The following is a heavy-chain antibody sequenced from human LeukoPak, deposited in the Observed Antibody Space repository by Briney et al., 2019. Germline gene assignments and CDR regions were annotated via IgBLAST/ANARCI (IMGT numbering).Heavy chain of an antibody. CDR3: ARDPPTYYDILTGYLDY. V-gene: IGHV3-30-3*01. Sequence: PGRSLRLSCAASGFTFNNYAIHWLRHAPGKGLECVAVISSDGNNKHHTPSVKGRLIIPRDNSKNSLYLQMNRLRPEDTAVYYCARDPPTYYDILTGYLDYWGQGTLVTVSS. CDR2: ISSDGNNK. CDR1: GFTFNNYA. J-gene: IGHJ4*02. D-gene: IGHD3-9*01.